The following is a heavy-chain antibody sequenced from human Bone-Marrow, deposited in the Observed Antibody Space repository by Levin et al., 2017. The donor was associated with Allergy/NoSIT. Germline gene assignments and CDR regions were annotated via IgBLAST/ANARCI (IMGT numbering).Heavy chain of an antibody. V-gene: IGHV3-23*01. CDR1: GLSLGNFA. CDR3: AREPLGVSMVVERAWFDP. CDR2: ISKNGDT. Sequence: GGSLKISCAASGLSLGNFAMDWVRQAPGKGLEWVSSISKNGDTYYADSVKGRFTMSRDNAKDTVFLHMNNLSGDDTAVYYCAREPLGVSMVVERAWFDPWGQGTQVTVSS. J-gene: IGHJ5*02. D-gene: IGHD2-2*01.